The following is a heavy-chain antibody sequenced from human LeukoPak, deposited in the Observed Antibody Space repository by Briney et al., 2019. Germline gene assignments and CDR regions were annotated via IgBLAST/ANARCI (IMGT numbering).Heavy chain of an antibody. CDR2: INPNSGGT. CDR3: ARDQDYYDTRGGVVWFDP. D-gene: IGHD3-22*01. CDR1: GYTFTGYY. J-gene: IGHJ5*02. Sequence: ASVKVSCKASGYTFTGYYMHWVRQAPGQGLEWMGWINPNSGGTNYAQKFQGRVTMTRDTSISTAYMELSRLRSDDTAVYYCARDQDYYDTRGGVVWFDPWGQGTLVTVSS. V-gene: IGHV1-2*02.